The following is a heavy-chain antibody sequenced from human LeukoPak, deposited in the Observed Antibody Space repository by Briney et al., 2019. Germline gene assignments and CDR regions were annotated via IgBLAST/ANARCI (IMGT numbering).Heavy chain of an antibody. J-gene: IGHJ6*03. CDR3: ARVINWENYMDV. D-gene: IGHD7-27*01. CDR1: GYTFTSYD. CDR2: MNPNSGNT. Sequence: ASVKVSCKASGYTFTSYDINWVRQATGQGLEWMGWMNPNSGNTGYAQKFQGRVTMTRNTSISTAYMELSSLRSEDTAVYYCARVINWENYMDVWGKGTTVTISS. V-gene: IGHV1-8*01.